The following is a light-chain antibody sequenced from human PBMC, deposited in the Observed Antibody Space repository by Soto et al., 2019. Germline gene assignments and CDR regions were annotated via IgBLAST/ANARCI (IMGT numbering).Light chain of an antibody. J-gene: IGKJ5*01. Sequence: EIVMTQSPATLSVSPGESATLSCRASQSLSTDLAWYQQRPGQAPRLLIYRASTRATGIPARFSGSGSGTDFTLTISRLEPEDFAIYYCQQYGSSPSAFSLGTRLEI. CDR1: QSLSTD. V-gene: IGKV3-15*01. CDR2: RAS. CDR3: QQYGSSPSA.